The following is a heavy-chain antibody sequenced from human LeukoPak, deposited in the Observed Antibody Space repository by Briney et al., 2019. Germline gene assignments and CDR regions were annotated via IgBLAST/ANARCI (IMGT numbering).Heavy chain of an antibody. D-gene: IGHD1-7*01. CDR3: ARAGLYNWNYEGTAYFDY. CDR1: GFTFDDYA. CDR2: INWNGGST. J-gene: IGHJ4*02. Sequence: GGSLRLSCAASGFTFDDYAMHWVRQAPGKGLEWVSGINWNGGSTGYADSVKGRFTISRDNAKNSLYLQMNSLRAEDTALYYCARAGLYNWNYEGTAYFDYWGQGTLVTVSS. V-gene: IGHV3-20*04.